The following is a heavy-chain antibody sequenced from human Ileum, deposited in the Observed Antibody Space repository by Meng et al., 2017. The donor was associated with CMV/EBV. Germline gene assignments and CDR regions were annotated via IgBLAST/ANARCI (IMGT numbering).Heavy chain of an antibody. V-gene: IGHV4-39*01. J-gene: IGHJ4*02. D-gene: IGHD1-26*01. CDR1: GGSISSSHYY. Sequence: SETLSPTGTVSGGSISSSHYYWGWIRQPPGKGLGCIGIIYYSGSTSYNPSLKSRVTISVDTSKNQFSLKLNSVTAADTAVYYCARYGTREWEPLVCWGQGNQVTVSS. CDR3: ARYGTREWEPLVC. CDR2: IYYSGST.